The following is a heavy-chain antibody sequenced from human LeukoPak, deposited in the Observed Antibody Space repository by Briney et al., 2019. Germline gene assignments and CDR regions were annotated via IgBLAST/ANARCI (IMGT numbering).Heavy chain of an antibody. Sequence: SETLSLPCTVSGGSISPYYWSWMRQPPGKGPEYVGYIFYTGGTNYNPSLKSRVTVSLDTSKNQFSLKLSSGTATDTALYYCARLGFCRGDNCLDDYWGQGTLVTVSS. D-gene: IGHD2-15*01. J-gene: IGHJ4*02. CDR2: IFYTGGT. CDR3: ARLGFCRGDNCLDDY. V-gene: IGHV4-59*08. CDR1: GGSISPYY.